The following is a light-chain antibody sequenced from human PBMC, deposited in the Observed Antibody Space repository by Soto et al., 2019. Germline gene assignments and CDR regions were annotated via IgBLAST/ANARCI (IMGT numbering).Light chain of an antibody. CDR1: QTVRNNY. Sequence: EFVFTQSPGTLSLSPGERATLSCRASQTVRNNYLAWYQQKPGQAPRLLIYDASSRATGIPDRFSGGGSGTDFTLTISRLEPEDFAVYYCQQYGSSPPTFGQGTKVDIK. J-gene: IGKJ1*01. V-gene: IGKV3-20*01. CDR3: QQYGSSPPT. CDR2: DAS.